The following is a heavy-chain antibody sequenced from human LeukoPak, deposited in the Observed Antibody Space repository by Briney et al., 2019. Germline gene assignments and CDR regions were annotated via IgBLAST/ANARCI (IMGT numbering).Heavy chain of an antibody. V-gene: IGHV3-43D*03. J-gene: IGHJ6*03. CDR2: ISWDGGST. CDR1: GFTFDDYA. CDR3: AKDGEYCSGGSCISYYYYMDV. Sequence: GGSLRLSCAASGFTFDDYAMHWVRQAPGKGLEWVSLISWDGGSTYYADSVKGRFTISRDNSKNSLYLQMNSLRAEDTALYYCAKDGEYCSGGSCISYYYYMDVWGKGTTVTVSS. D-gene: IGHD2-15*01.